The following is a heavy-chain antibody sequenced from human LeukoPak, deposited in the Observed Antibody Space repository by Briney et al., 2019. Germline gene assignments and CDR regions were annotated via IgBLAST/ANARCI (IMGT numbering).Heavy chain of an antibody. D-gene: IGHD6-19*01. CDR2: IYYSGST. J-gene: IGHJ4*02. V-gene: IGHV4-39*02. Sequence: SETLSLTCSVSGDSISSSSYYWGWIRQPPGKGLEWIGSIYYSGSTYYNPSLKSRVTISVDTSKNHFSLKVSSVTAADTAVYSCARWYSSGWYYFDYWGQGTLVTVST. CDR3: ARWYSSGWYYFDY. CDR1: GDSISSSSYY.